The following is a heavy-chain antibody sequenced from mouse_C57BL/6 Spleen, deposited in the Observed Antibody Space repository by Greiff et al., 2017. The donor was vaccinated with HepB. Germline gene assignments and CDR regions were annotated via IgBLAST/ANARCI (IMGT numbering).Heavy chain of an antibody. CDR3: AREGFYYYGSRRYFDV. CDR2: INPNNGGT. Sequence: DVKLQESGPELVKPGASVKIPCKASGYTFTDYNIDWVKQSHGKSLEWIGDINPNNGGTIYNQKFKGKATLTVDKSSSTAYMELRSLTSEDTAVYYCAREGFYYYGSRRYFDVWGTRTTVTVSS. D-gene: IGHD1-1*01. CDR1: GYTFTDYN. V-gene: IGHV1-18*01. J-gene: IGHJ1*03.